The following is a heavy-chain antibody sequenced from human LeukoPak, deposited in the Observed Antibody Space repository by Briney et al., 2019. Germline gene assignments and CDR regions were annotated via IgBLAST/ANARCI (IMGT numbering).Heavy chain of an antibody. CDR2: ISGSGGST. Sequence: PGGSLRLSCAASGFTFSNYAMSWVRQAPGKGLEWVSAISGSGGSTYYADSVKGRSTISRDNSKNTLYLQMNSLRVEDTAVYYCARLWEPGLWGQGTLVTVSS. CDR1: GFTFSNYA. D-gene: IGHD1-26*01. CDR3: ARLWEPGL. J-gene: IGHJ4*02. V-gene: IGHV3-23*01.